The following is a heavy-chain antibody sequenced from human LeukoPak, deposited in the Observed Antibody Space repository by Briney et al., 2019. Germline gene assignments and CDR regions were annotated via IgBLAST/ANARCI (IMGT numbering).Heavy chain of an antibody. Sequence: GGSLRLSCVASQFTFNNFAMNWVRQAPGKGLEWVAALRGDGGATYHADSVRGRSTISRDNSKNTLYLQMDSLRVEDTAVYHCAKQSDYYDSSGYVDYWGQGTLVTVSS. D-gene: IGHD3-22*01. J-gene: IGHJ4*02. V-gene: IGHV3-23*01. CDR1: QFTFNNFA. CDR3: AKQSDYYDSSGYVDY. CDR2: LRGDGGAT.